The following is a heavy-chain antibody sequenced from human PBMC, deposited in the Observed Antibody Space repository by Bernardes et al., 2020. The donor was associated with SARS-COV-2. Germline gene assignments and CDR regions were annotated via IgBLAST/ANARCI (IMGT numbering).Heavy chain of an antibody. J-gene: IGHJ4*02. Sequence: ASVKVSCKASGYTFTSYAMHWVRQAPGQRLEWMGWINAGNGNTKYSQKFQGRVTITRDTSASTAYMELSSLRSEDTAVYYCARAVFFTTIRDFDYWGQGTLVTVSS. V-gene: IGHV1-3*01. CDR3: ARAVFFTTIRDFDY. CDR2: INAGNGNT. CDR1: GYTFTSYA. D-gene: IGHD5-12*01.